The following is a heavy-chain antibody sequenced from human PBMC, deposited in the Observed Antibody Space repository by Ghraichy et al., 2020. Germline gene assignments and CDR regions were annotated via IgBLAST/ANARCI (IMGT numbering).Heavy chain of an antibody. J-gene: IGHJ2*01. D-gene: IGHD4-17*01. CDR1: GFTFSSYS. V-gene: IGHV3-48*01. Sequence: GGSLRLSCAASGFTFSSYSMNCVRQAPGEGLEWVSHISSSSSSVFHADSVKGRFTISRDNAKNSLYLQMNSLRAEDTAVYYCARGNYGDYGGWYFDLWGRGTLVTVSS. CDR2: ISSSSSSV. CDR3: ARGNYGDYGGWYFDL.